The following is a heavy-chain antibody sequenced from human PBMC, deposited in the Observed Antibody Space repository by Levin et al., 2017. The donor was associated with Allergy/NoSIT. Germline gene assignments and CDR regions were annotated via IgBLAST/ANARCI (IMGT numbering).Heavy chain of an antibody. CDR2: IYYSGST. CDR1: GGSISSYY. J-gene: IGHJ3*02. CDR3: ARNSDTAMLTPRSRWAFDI. Sequence: SETLSLTCTVSGGSISSYYWSWIRQPPGKGLEWIGYIYYSGSTNYNPSLKSRVTISVDTSKNQFSLKLSSVTAADTAVYYCARNSDTAMLTPRSRWAFDIWGQGTMVTVSS. V-gene: IGHV4-59*08. D-gene: IGHD5-18*01.